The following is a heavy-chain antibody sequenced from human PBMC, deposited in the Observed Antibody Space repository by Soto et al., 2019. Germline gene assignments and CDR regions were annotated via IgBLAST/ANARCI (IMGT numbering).Heavy chain of an antibody. J-gene: IGHJ4*02. CDR3: ARDPNYYSAPYYFDY. CDR2: ISSSSSYI. V-gene: IGHV3-21*01. CDR1: GFTFSSYS. D-gene: IGHD3-10*01. Sequence: EVQLVESGGGLVKPGGSLRLSCAASGFTFSSYSMNWVRQAPGKGLEWVSSISSSSSYIYYADSVKGRFTISRDNANNSLYLQMNRLRAEDTAVYYCARDPNYYSAPYYFDYWGQGTLVTVSS.